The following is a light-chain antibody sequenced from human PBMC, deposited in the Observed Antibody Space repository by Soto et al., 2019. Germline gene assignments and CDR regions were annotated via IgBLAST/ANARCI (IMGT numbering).Light chain of an antibody. Sequence: EIVLTQSPDTLSVSPGERATLSCRASQSISRILAWYQQKSGQPPRLLIYDASTRATGFPARFSGSGSGTEITLTISSLQSEDFAVYYCQPYNNWSLTFGGGTTVEIK. CDR2: DAS. V-gene: IGKV3D-15*01. J-gene: IGKJ4*01. CDR3: QPYNNWSLT. CDR1: QSISRI.